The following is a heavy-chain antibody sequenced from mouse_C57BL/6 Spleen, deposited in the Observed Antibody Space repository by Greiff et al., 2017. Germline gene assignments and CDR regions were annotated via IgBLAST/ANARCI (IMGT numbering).Heavy chain of an antibody. Sequence: EVQVVESGGGLVKPGGSLKLSCAASGFTFSSYTMSWVRQTPEKRLEWVATISGGGGNTYYPDSVKGRFTISRDNAKNTLYLQMSSLRSEDTALYYCARHGAYYGNHFDYWGQGTTLTVSS. D-gene: IGHD2-10*01. CDR1: GFTFSSYT. J-gene: IGHJ2*01. CDR2: ISGGGGNT. V-gene: IGHV5-9*01. CDR3: ARHGAYYGNHFDY.